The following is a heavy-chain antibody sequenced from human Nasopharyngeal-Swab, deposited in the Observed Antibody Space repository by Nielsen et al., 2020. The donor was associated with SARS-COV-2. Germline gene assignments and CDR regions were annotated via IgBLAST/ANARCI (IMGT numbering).Heavy chain of an antibody. V-gene: IGHV3-23*01. CDR2: ISGSGGST. J-gene: IGHJ4*02. CDR3: AKGSRGYCSGGSCYLYYFDY. Sequence: WIRQPPGKGLEWVSAISGSGGSTYYADSVKGRFTISRDNSKNTLYLQMNSPRAEDTAVYYCAKGSRGYCSGGSCYLYYFDYWGQGTLVTVSS. D-gene: IGHD2-15*01.